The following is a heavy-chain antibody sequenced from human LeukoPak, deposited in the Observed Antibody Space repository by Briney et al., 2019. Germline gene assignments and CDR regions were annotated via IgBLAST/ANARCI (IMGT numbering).Heavy chain of an antibody. Sequence: PGRSLRLSCAASGFTFSSYGMLWVRQAPGKGLEWVSRINSINGDGSSTSYVDSVKGRFTISRDNAKNTLYLQMNSLRAEDTAVYYCARGLSIAVASGMDVWGQGTTVTVSS. CDR2: INSINGDGSST. D-gene: IGHD6-19*01. CDR1: GFTFSSYG. V-gene: IGHV3-74*01. CDR3: ARGLSIAVASGMDV. J-gene: IGHJ6*02.